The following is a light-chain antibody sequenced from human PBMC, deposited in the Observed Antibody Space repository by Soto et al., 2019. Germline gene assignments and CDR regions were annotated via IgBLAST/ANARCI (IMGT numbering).Light chain of an antibody. Sequence: DIQLTQSPSFLSAFVGDRVTITCRASQGISSSLAWYQQKPGEAPNLLMYGASYLKSGVPTRFSGSGSGADFTLTISSLQPEDFAIYYCQQTYTTPEITFGQGTRLEIK. CDR3: QQTYTTPEIT. CDR2: GAS. CDR1: QGISSS. V-gene: IGKV1-39*01. J-gene: IGKJ5*01.